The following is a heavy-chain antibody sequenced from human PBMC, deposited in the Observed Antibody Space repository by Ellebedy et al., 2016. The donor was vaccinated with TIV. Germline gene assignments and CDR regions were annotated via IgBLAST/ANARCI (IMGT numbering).Heavy chain of an antibody. CDR1: GFTFSNAW. CDR3: TKRITMIRDY. V-gene: IGHV3-15*07. Sequence: GGSLRLSCAASGFTFSNAWMNWVRQAPGKGLEWFGRIKSKTDVGTTDYAAPVKGRFTISRDDSKNTLYLQMNSLKTEDTAVYHCTKRITMIRDYWGQGTLVTVSS. J-gene: IGHJ4*02. D-gene: IGHD3-22*01. CDR2: IKSKTDVGTT.